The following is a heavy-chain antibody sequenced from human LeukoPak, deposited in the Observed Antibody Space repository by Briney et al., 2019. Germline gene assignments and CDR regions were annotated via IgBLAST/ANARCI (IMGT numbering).Heavy chain of an antibody. V-gene: IGHV1-2*06. CDR3: ARTYSSSFVYKNDY. J-gene: IGHJ4*02. CDR1: GYTFTGYY. D-gene: IGHD6-13*01. Sequence: ASVKVSCKASGYTFTGYYMHWVRQAPGQGLEWMGRINPNSGGTNYAQKFQGRVTMTRDTSISTAYMELSRLRSDDTAVYYCARTYSSSFVYKNDYWGQGTLVTVSS. CDR2: INPNSGGT.